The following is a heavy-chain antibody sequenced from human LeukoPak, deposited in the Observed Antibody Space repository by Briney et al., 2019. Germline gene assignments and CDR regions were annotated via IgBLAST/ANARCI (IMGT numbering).Heavy chain of an antibody. J-gene: IGHJ4*02. CDR2: ISYRGST. D-gene: IGHD3-9*01. CDR1: GDAFTSSSYF. V-gene: IGHV4-39*01. Sequence: SETLSLTCTVSGDAFTSSSYFWGWIRQPPGKGLEWIGIISYRGSTYYNLSLKSRVTISIDTSKNQFSLKLNSVTAADTAVYYCVSFDWLSHQSDYWGQGTLVTVSS. CDR3: VSFDWLSHQSDY.